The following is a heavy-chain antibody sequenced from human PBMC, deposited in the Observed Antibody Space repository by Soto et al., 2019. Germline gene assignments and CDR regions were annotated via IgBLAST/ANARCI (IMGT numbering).Heavy chain of an antibody. D-gene: IGHD3-22*01. CDR1: GYTFTSYA. J-gene: IGHJ6*02. Sequence: ASVKVSCKASGYTFTSYAMHWVRQAPGQRLEWMGWINAGNANTKYSQKFQGRVTITRDTSASTAYMELSSLRSEDTAVYYCAREDLSSGYYLVYYYGMDGWGQGITVTVSS. V-gene: IGHV1-3*01. CDR3: AREDLSSGYYLVYYYGMDG. CDR2: INAGNANT.